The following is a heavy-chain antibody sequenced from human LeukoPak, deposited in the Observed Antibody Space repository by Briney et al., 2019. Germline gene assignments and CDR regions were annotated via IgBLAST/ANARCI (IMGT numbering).Heavy chain of an antibody. CDR2: ISGSGGYT. V-gene: IGHV3-23*01. Sequence: GGSLRLSCAASGFTFSSYGMSWVRQAPGKGLEWVSAISGSGGYTYYADSVKGRFTISRDNSKNTLYLQMNSLRAEDTAVYYCARLVGATISYYFDYWGQGTLVTVSS. D-gene: IGHD1-26*01. CDR3: ARLVGATISYYFDY. CDR1: GFTFSSYG. J-gene: IGHJ4*02.